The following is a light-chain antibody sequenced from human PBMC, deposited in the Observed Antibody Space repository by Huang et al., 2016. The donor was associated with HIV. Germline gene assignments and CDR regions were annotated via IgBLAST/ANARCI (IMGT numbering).Light chain of an antibody. V-gene: IGKV1-9*01. CDR3: LQLNSYPGA. CDR2: AAS. Sequence: IQLTQSPSSLSASVGDRVTITCRASQDIGSYLAWYQQKPGKAPNLLIYAASTLESGVPSRFSGSGSGTDFTLTINNLQPEDVATYYCLQLNSYPGAFGPGTNVDV. J-gene: IGKJ3*01. CDR1: QDIGSY.